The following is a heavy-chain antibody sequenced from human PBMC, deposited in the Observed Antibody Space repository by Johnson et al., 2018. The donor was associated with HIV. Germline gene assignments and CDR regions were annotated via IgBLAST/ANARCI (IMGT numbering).Heavy chain of an antibody. V-gene: IGHV3-30-3*01. CDR2: ISYDGSNK. Sequence: QVQLVESGGGVVQPGRSLRLSCAASGFTFSNAWMNWVRQAPGKGLEWVAVISYDGSNKYYADSVKGRFTISRDNSKNTLYLQMNSLRAEDTAVYYWASSVPGRWYSSSAFDIWGQGTMVTVSS. CDR3: ASSVPGRWYSSSAFDI. D-gene: IGHD6-19*01. CDR1: GFTFSNAW. J-gene: IGHJ3*02.